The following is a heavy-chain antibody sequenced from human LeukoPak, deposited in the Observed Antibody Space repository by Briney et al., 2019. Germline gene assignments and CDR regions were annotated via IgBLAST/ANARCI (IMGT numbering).Heavy chain of an antibody. J-gene: IGHJ5*02. CDR1: GGSISSGGYY. D-gene: IGHD3-3*01. CDR2: IYHSGST. Sequence: SETLSLTCTVSGGSISSGGYYWSWIRQPPGKGLERIGYIYHSGSTYYNPSLKSRVTISVDRSKNQFSLKLSSVTAADTAVYYCARGEKNPYDSWSDTLNWFDPWGQGTLVTVSS. CDR3: ARGEKNPYDSWSDTLNWFDP. V-gene: IGHV4-30-2*01.